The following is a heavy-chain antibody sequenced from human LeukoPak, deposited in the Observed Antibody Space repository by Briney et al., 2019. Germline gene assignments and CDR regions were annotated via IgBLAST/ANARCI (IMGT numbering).Heavy chain of an antibody. Sequence: GGSLRLSCATSGFIFNNYDPHWVRQAPGKGLEWLATISRDGKRQFYTDSVKGRFTISRDDSRNTLYLQMNSLRPEDTAVYYCARDRLNRAYCGNDCYSAAFDYWGQGTLVTVSS. CDR2: ISRDGKRQ. CDR3: ARDRLNRAYCGNDCYSAAFDY. D-gene: IGHD2-21*02. J-gene: IGHJ4*02. V-gene: IGHV3-30*03. CDR1: GFIFNNYD.